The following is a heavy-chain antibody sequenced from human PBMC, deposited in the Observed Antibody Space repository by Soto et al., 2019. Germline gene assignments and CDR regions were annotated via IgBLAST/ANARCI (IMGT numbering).Heavy chain of an antibody. D-gene: IGHD3-10*01. CDR2: INHIGTT. Sequence: QVQLQQWGAGLLKPSETLSLTCAVYGGPLSGFYWSWIRQPPVKGLEWIGKINHIGTTNYNPSLKSRVTISVDTSKSQFSLRLSSVTAADTAMYYCARLPSGAFWGPGTPVTVSS. CDR1: GGPLSGFY. J-gene: IGHJ1*01. CDR3: ARLPSGAF. V-gene: IGHV4-34*02.